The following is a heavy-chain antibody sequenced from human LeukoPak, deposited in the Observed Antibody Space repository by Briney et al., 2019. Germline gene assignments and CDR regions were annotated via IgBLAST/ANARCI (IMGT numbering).Heavy chain of an antibody. CDR2: IYYSGST. CDR1: GGSISSYY. CDR3: ARVSGYDWESFYDY. Sequence: SETLSLTCTVSGGSISSYYWSWVRQPPGKGLEWIGYIYYSGSTNYNPSLKSRVTISVDTSKNQFSLKLRSVTAADTAVYYCARVSGYDWESFYDYWGQGTLVTVSS. D-gene: IGHD5-12*01. V-gene: IGHV4-59*01. J-gene: IGHJ4*02.